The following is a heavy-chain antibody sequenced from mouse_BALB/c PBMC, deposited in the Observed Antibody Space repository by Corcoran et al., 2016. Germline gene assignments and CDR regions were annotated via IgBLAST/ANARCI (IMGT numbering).Heavy chain of an antibody. D-gene: IGHD1-1*01. Sequence: EVLLQQYGPELVKPGGSVKIPCKVAGYTFSDYHMDWVRQCHGKSLEWTGDINTSSGGTIYNQTFKGKATLTVDKSSSTAYMELRSLTSEDTAVYYWARWGITTWGFWGQCTTVTVSA. V-gene: IGHV1-18*01. J-gene: IGHJ2*01. CDR2: INTSSGGT. CDR1: GYTFSDYH. CDR3: ARWGITTWGF.